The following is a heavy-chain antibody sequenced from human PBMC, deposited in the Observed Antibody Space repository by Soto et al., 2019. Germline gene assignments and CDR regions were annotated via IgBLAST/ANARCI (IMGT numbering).Heavy chain of an antibody. Sequence: ASVKVSCKASGYTFTNNDVSWVRQATGQGLEWMGWMNPGSGDTGYAQKFQGRVTMTRDISIATAYMELNSLTSGDTAIYYCARMESFGSLNWFDLWGQGTLVTVSS. CDR3: ARMESFGSLNWFDL. CDR2: MNPGSGDT. CDR1: GYTFTNND. V-gene: IGHV1-8*02. D-gene: IGHD5-18*01. J-gene: IGHJ5*02.